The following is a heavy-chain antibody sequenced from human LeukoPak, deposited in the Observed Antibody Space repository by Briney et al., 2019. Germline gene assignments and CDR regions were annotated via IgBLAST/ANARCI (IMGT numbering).Heavy chain of an antibody. J-gene: IGHJ4*02. D-gene: IGHD3-16*01. V-gene: IGHV3-66*01. Sequence: RGLECVSVIYNDGSTYYADSVKGRFTISRDTSKNTLYLQMNSLRAEDTAIYYCARDSYSRYWGQGTLVSVSS. CDR2: IYNDGST. CDR3: ARDSYSRY.